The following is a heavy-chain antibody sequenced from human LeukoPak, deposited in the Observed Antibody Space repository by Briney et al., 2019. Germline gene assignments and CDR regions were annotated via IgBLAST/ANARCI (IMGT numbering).Heavy chain of an antibody. CDR1: GGSISSYY. V-gene: IGHV4-4*07. D-gene: IGHD6-19*01. CDR3: ARGYRGQWLVPLHFDY. J-gene: IGHJ4*02. Sequence: PSETLSPSCTVSGGSISSYYWSWIRQPAGKGLEWIGRIYTSGSTNYNPSLKSRVTMSVDTSKNQFSLKLSSVTAADTAVYYCARGYRGQWLVPLHFDYWGQGTLVTVSS. CDR2: IYTSGST.